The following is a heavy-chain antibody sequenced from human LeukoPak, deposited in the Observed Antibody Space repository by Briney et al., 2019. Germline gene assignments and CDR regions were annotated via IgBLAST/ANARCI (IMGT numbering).Heavy chain of an antibody. J-gene: IGHJ4*02. CDR2: IYYSGST. CDR3: ARGLGLSRGNYFDF. D-gene: IGHD3-16*01. CDR1: GGSISSYY. Sequence: SETLSLTCTVSGGSISSYYWSWIRQPPGKGLEWIGYIYYSGSTDYNPSLESRVTISVDTSKSQFSLKLNSVTAADTAVYYCARGLGLSRGNYFDFWGQGTLVTVSS. V-gene: IGHV4-59*12.